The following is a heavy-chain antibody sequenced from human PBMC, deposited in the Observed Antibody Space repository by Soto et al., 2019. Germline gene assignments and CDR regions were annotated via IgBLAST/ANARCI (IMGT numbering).Heavy chain of an antibody. CDR3: ARGNGDEWELIDCDY. D-gene: IGHD1-26*01. Sequence: QVQLVQSGAEVKKPGASVKVSCTASGYTFTSYGISWVRPAPGQGLEWMGWISAYNGNTNYAQKRQGRVTMTTDTSTSKAYMELRSLRSDDTAVYYCARGNGDEWELIDCDYWGQGTLVTVSS. CDR2: ISAYNGNT. CDR1: GYTFTSYG. V-gene: IGHV1-18*01. J-gene: IGHJ4*02.